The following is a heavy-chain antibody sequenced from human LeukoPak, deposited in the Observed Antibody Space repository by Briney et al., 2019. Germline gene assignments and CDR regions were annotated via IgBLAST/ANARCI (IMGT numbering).Heavy chain of an antibody. CDR2: INHSGST. J-gene: IGHJ4*02. CDR3: ARDSSGWDLRHYFDP. Sequence: SETLSLTCAVYGGSFSGYYWSWIPEPPGKGVEWIGEINHSGSTNYNPPLKSRVTISVDTSKNQFSLKLTAMTAADTAVYSCARDSSGWDLRHYFDPWGRGTLVTV. V-gene: IGHV4-34*01. D-gene: IGHD6-19*01. CDR1: GGSFSGYY.